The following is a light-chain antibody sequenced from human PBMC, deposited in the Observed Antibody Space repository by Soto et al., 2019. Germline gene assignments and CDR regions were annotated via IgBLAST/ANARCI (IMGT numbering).Light chain of an antibody. V-gene: IGKV3-20*01. Sequence: EIVLTQSPGTLSLSPGESATLSCRASQSVSSDYSAWYQQRPGQAPRLLIFAASSGATGTPDRFRGTGSGTDFTLTISRLEPEDFAVYYCQPYGTSYTFGRGTKLEI. J-gene: IGKJ2*01. CDR2: AAS. CDR1: QSVSSDY. CDR3: QPYGTSYT.